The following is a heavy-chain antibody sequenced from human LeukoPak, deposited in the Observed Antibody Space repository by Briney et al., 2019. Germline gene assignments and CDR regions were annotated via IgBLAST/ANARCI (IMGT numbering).Heavy chain of an antibody. J-gene: IGHJ4*02. Sequence: PGGSLRLSCAASGGTFSSYAISWVRQAPGQGLEWMGGIIPIFGTANYAQKFQGRVTITADESTSTAYMELSSLRSEDTAVYYCARAREQWLVLSGDFDYWGQGTLVTVSS. CDR1: GGTFSSYA. D-gene: IGHD6-19*01. CDR3: ARAREQWLVLSGDFDY. V-gene: IGHV1-69*01. CDR2: IIPIFGTA.